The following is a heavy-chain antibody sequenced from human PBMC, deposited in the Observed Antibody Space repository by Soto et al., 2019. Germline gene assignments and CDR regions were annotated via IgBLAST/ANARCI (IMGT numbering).Heavy chain of an antibody. CDR2: IYYSGST. V-gene: IGHV4-30-4*01. CDR3: ARAYCSSTSCYTLV. CDR1: GGSISSGDYY. Sequence: SETLSLTCTVSGGSISSGDYYWSWIRQPPGKGLEWIGYIYYSGSTYYNPSLKSRVTISVDTSKNQFSLKLSSVTAADTAVYYCARAYCSSTSCYTLVWGQEPWSPSPQ. D-gene: IGHD2-2*02. J-gene: IGHJ4*01.